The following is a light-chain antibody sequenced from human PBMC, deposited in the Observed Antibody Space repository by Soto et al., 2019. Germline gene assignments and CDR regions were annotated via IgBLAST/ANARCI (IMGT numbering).Light chain of an antibody. CDR3: QQYGSSPRT. CDR2: GAS. Sequence: ETVLTQSPAILSLSPGERATLSCRASQSVSSNYLAWYQQKPGQAPSRLIYGASSRATGISDRFSGSGSGTDFTLTISRLEPEDFAVYYCQQYGSSPRTFGQGTMVDI. V-gene: IGKV3-20*01. J-gene: IGKJ1*01. CDR1: QSVSSNY.